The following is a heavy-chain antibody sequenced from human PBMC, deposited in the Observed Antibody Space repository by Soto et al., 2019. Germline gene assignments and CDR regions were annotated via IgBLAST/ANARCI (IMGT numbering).Heavy chain of an antibody. D-gene: IGHD2-2*01. CDR2: IIPIFGTA. J-gene: IGHJ6*02. CDR1: GGTFSSYA. V-gene: IGHV1-69*12. CDR3: ARHVPAAGYYYGMDV. Sequence: QVQLVQSGAEVKKPGSSVKVSCKASGGTFSSYAISWVRQAPGQGLEWMGGIIPIFGTATYAQKFQGRVTITADESTSTPYMELSSLRSEDTAVYYCARHVPAAGYYYGMDVWGQGTTVTVSS.